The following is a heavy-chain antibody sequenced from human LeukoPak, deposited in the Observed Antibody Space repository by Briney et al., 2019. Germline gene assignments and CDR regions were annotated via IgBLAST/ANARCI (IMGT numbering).Heavy chain of an antibody. CDR3: GVVAATYDAFDI. D-gene: IGHD2-15*01. Sequence: VASVKVSCKVSGYTLTELSMHWVRQAPGKGLEWMGGFDPEDGETIYAQKFQGRVTMTRDMSTSTVYMELSSLRSEDTAVYYCGVVAATYDAFDIWGQGTMVTVSS. J-gene: IGHJ3*02. V-gene: IGHV1-24*01. CDR1: GYTLTELS. CDR2: FDPEDGET.